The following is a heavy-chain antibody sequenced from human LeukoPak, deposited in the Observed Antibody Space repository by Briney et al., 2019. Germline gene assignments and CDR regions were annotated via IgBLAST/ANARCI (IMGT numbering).Heavy chain of an antibody. V-gene: IGHV1-2*06. D-gene: IGHD5-12*01. CDR2: INPNSGGT. CDR3: ARDRVRYSGPIDY. CDR1: GYTFTGYY. Sequence: STVNVSCKASGYTFTGYYMHWVRQAPGQGLEWMGRINPNSGGTNYAQKFQGRVTMTRDTSISTAYMELSRLRSDDTAVYYCARDRVRYSGPIDYWGQGTLVTVSS. J-gene: IGHJ4*02.